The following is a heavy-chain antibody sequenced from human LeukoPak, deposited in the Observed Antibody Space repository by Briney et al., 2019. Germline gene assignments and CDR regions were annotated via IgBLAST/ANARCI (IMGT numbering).Heavy chain of an antibody. V-gene: IGHV3-23*01. CDR1: GFTFSSYT. J-gene: IGHJ4*02. CDR2: ISGNGAST. CDR3: AIRDSSGWFVE. D-gene: IGHD6-19*01. Sequence: GGSLRLSCTASGFTFSSYTMNWVRQAPGKGLEWVSAISGNGASTYYLDSVKGRFTISRDNSENTLYLQMHSLRAEDTAIYYCAIRDSSGWFVEWGQGTLVTVSS.